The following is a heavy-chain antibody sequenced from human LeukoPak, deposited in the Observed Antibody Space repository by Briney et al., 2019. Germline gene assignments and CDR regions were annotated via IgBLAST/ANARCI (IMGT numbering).Heavy chain of an antibody. CDR2: IIPILGLA. CDR1: GGTFSSYA. D-gene: IGHD3-10*01. CDR3: ASTGSGSYYNGSTHYYYYYGMDV. Sequence: SVKVSCKASGGTFSSYAISWVRQAPGQGLEWMGRIIPILGLANYAQKFQGRVTITADKSTSTAYMELSSLRSEDTAVYYCASTGSGSYYNGSTHYYYYYGMDVWGQGTTVTVSS. J-gene: IGHJ6*02. V-gene: IGHV1-69*04.